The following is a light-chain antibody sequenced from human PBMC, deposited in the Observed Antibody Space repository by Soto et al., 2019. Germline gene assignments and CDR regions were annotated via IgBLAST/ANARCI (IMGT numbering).Light chain of an antibody. V-gene: IGKV3-20*01. Sequence: EIVLTQSPGTLSLSPGDRATLSCRASQSVSGSNLAWYQQKPGQAPRLRIYGASNRATGIPDRFSGSGSGTDFTLTISRLEPEDFAVYYCQQYGSSGRFGQGSKVAI. J-gene: IGKJ1*01. CDR2: GAS. CDR3: QQYGSSGR. CDR1: QSVSGSN.